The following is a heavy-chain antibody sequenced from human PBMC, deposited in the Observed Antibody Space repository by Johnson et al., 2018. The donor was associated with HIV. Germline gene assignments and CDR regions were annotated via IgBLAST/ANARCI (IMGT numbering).Heavy chain of an antibody. CDR3: AKDPYSGSPIDI. CDR1: GFSVSDSY. J-gene: IGHJ3*02. D-gene: IGHD1-26*01. Sequence: VQLVESGGGLVQPGGSLRLSCGASGFSVSDSYMNWVRQAPGQGLEWVSVLYSGGNTYYADSVRGRFTISRDTSKNTLYLQMNSLRAEDTAVYYCAKDPYSGSPIDIWGQGTIVTVSS. V-gene: IGHV3-66*01. CDR2: LYSGGNT.